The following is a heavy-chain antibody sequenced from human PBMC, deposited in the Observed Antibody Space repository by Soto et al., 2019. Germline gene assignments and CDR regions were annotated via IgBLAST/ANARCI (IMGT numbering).Heavy chain of an antibody. CDR3: TRRGGFPFALDT. CDR2: IADTGST. CDR1: GGSISHYY. D-gene: IGHD1-26*01. J-gene: IGHJ3*02. V-gene: IGHV4-59*08. Sequence: QVQLQESGPGLVKASETLSLTCAVSGGSISHYYWSWIRQPPGKGLEWIGYIADTGSTNYNASLRSRVTLSVVTSTNQFSLELRSVTAADTAVYYCTRRGGFPFALDTWGQGTMVTVSS.